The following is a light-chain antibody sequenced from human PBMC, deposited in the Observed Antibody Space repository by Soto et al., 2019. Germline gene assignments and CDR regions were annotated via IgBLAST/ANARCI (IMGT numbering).Light chain of an antibody. Sequence: VLTQSTGTLSLSPGERATLSCRASQSVSSRFLAWYQQKHGQAPRLLIYVASSRATGIPHRFSCSGSGTYFILTISSLEPEDVAVYYCQQYGGPPWTFGQGTKVEIK. CDR3: QQYGGPPWT. J-gene: IGKJ1*01. CDR2: VAS. CDR1: QSVSSRF. V-gene: IGKV3-20*01.